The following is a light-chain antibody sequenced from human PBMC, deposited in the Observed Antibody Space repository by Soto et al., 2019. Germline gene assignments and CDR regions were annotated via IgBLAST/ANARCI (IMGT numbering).Light chain of an antibody. J-gene: IGKJ1*01. V-gene: IGKV1-27*01. CDR3: QKYNSAPPWT. Sequence: DIQLTQSPSVLSASVGDTVTITCRASQALSNSLAWYQQKPGRVPKLLIYAASTLQSGVPSRFSGRGSGTDFTLTISSLQPEDVATYYCQKYNSAPPWTFGQGTKVDIK. CDR2: AAS. CDR1: QALSNS.